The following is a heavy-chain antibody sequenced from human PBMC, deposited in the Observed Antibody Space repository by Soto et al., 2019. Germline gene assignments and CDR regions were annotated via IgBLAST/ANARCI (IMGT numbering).Heavy chain of an antibody. CDR2: ISSNGGST. D-gene: IGHD2-15*01. J-gene: IGHJ4*02. CDR3: ASGCSGGSCYGWYYFDY. Sequence: GGSLRLSCAASGFTFSSYAMHWVRQAPGKGLEYVSAISSNGGSTYYANSVKGRFTISRDNSKNTLYLQMGSLRAEDMAVYYCASGCSGGSCYGWYYFDYWGQGTLVTVSS. CDR1: GFTFSSYA. V-gene: IGHV3-64*01.